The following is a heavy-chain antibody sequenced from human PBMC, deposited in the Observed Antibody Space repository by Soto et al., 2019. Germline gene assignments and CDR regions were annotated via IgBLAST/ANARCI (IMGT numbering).Heavy chain of an antibody. Sequence: GGSLRLSCAASGFTFSDHYMTWIRQAPGKGLEWVSKISSGGSTMYYADSVKGRFTVSRDNAKNSVYLQMDSLRAEDTAVYYCASDPFYYASAYWGQGTLVTVSS. V-gene: IGHV3-11*01. D-gene: IGHD3-10*01. CDR1: GFTFSDHY. CDR2: ISSGGSTM. J-gene: IGHJ4*01. CDR3: ASDPFYYASAY.